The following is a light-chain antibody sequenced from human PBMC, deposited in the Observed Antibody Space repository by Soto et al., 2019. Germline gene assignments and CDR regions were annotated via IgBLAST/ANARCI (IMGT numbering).Light chain of an antibody. V-gene: IGLV2-14*01. J-gene: IGLJ1*01. CDR1: SSDVGGYNY. CDR3: NSYTSSSTLV. CDR2: EVS. Sequence: QSALTQPASVSGSPGQSITISCTGTSSDVGGYNYVSWYQQYPGKAPKLMIYEVSNRPSGVSYRFSGSKSGNTASLTISGLLAQDEAAYYCNSYTSSSTLVFGNGTKVTVL.